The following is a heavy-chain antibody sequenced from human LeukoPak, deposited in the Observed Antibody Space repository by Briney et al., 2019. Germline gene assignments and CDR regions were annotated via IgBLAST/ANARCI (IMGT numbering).Heavy chain of an antibody. Sequence: GGSLRLSCAASGFIFSDYTMHWVRQAPGKGLQWVAVISYDGNDKYYADSVQGRFTISRDISKSALYLQMNSLRPDDAAVYYCARKGGTDLTYRPFDHWGQGTLVTVSS. CDR2: ISYDGNDK. CDR3: ARKGGTDLTYRPFDH. V-gene: IGHV3-30*04. D-gene: IGHD3-16*01. J-gene: IGHJ4*02. CDR1: GFIFSDYT.